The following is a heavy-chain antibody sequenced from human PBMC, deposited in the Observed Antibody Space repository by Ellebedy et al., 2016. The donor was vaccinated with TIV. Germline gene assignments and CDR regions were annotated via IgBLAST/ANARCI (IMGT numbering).Heavy chain of an antibody. D-gene: IGHD3-3*01. CDR2: ISYDGSNK. J-gene: IGHJ1*01. CDR3: ARDYDFWSGSYFQH. Sequence: GGSLRLSCAASGFTFSNYAIHWVRQAPGKGLEWVALISYDGSNKYYADSVKGRFAISRDNAKNTLYLQMNSLRAEDTAVYYCARDYDFWSGSYFQHWGQGTLVTVSS. V-gene: IGHV3-30*09. CDR1: GFTFSNYA.